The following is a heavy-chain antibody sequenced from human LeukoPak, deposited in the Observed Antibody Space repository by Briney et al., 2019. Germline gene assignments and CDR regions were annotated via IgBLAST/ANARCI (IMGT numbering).Heavy chain of an antibody. D-gene: IGHD3-10*01. CDR3: AKDISALWFLDY. J-gene: IGHJ4*02. CDR2: ISSSSSCI. Sequence: GGSLRLSCAASGFTFSIYSMTCVRQAPGKGPEWVSSISSSSSCIYYADSVKGRFSISRDNAKSSLYLKMNSLSAEDTAVYYCAKDISALWFLDYWGQGTLVTVSS. V-gene: IGHV3-21*06. CDR1: GFTFSIYS.